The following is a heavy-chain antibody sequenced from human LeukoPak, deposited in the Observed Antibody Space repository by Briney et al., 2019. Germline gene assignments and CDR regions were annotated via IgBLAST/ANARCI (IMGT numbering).Heavy chain of an antibody. CDR1: GFTVSSNY. CDR2: IYSGGST. V-gene: IGHV3-66*01. D-gene: IGHD6-13*01. CDR3: AIAAAGTNYYFDY. Sequence: GSLRLSCAASGFTVSSNYMSWVRQAPGKGLEWVSVIYSGGSTYYADSMKGRFTISRDNSKNTLYLQMNSLRAEDTAVYYCAIAAAGTNYYFDYWGQGTLVTVSS. J-gene: IGHJ4*02.